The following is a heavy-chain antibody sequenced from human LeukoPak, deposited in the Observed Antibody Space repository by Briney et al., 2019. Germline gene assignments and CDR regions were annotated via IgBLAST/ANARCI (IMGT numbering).Heavy chain of an antibody. CDR1: GFTFSSYS. J-gene: IGHJ6*03. D-gene: IGHD3-10*01. Sequence: PGGSLRLSCAASGFTFSSYSMNWVRQAPGKGLEWVANIKQDGSEKYYVDSVKGRFTISRDNAKNSLYLQMNSLRAEDTAVYYCARDFMDYMDVWGKGTTVTVSS. V-gene: IGHV3-7*01. CDR2: IKQDGSEK. CDR3: ARDFMDYMDV.